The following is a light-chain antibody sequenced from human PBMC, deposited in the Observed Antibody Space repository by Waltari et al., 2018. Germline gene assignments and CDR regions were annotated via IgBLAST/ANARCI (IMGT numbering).Light chain of an antibody. Sequence: QSVLTQPPSASGTPGQRVIIPCSGSSSNVGSNAVVWFQQLPGTAPKLLISSDHLRPPGVPDRFSGSKSGTSASLAISGLQSEDEADYYCAAWDDSLSGWMFGGRTKLTVL. V-gene: IGLV1-44*01. CDR1: SSNVGSNA. CDR2: SDH. J-gene: IGLJ3*02. CDR3: AAWDDSLSGWM.